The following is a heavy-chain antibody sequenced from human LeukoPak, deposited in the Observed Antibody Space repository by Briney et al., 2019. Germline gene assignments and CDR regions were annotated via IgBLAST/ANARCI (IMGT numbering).Heavy chain of an antibody. Sequence: GGSLRLSCAASGFTFSTYSMNWVRQAPGKGLEWVSSIKSDSSYAYYADSVKGRFTISRDNAKNSLYLQMNSLRAEDTAVYYCARDDYYDSCGYYSDDAFDIWGQGTMVTVSS. V-gene: IGHV3-21*01. J-gene: IGHJ3*02. D-gene: IGHD3-22*01. CDR1: GFTFSTYS. CDR3: ARDDYYDSCGYYSDDAFDI. CDR2: IKSDSSYA.